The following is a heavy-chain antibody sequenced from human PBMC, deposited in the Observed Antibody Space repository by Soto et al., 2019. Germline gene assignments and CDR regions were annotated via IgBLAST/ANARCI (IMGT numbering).Heavy chain of an antibody. D-gene: IGHD3-16*02. V-gene: IGHV3-15*01. Sequence: EVQLVESGGGWVKPGGSLRLSCAVSGFTFSNAWMSWVRQAPGKGLEWVGRIKSKTDGGTTDYAAPVKGRFTISRDDSKNTLYLQMNSLKTEDTAVYYRTTGRLMITFGGVIAFDYWGQGTLVTVSS. J-gene: IGHJ4*02. CDR2: IKSKTDGGTT. CDR1: GFTFSNAW. CDR3: TTGRLMITFGGVIAFDY.